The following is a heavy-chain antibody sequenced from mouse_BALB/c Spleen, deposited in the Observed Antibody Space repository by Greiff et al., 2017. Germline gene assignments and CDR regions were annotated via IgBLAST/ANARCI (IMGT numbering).Heavy chain of an antibody. CDR3: ARGKKNPYGYDYYAMDY. V-gene: IGHV3-8*02. Sequence: EVQLQESGPSLVKPSQTLSLTCSVTGDSITSGYWNWIRKFPGNKLEYMGYISYSGSTYYNPSLKSRISITRDTSKNQYYLQLNSVTTEDTATYYCARGKKNPYGYDYYAMDYWGQGTSVTVSS. D-gene: IGHD2-2*01. J-gene: IGHJ4*01. CDR2: ISYSGST. CDR1: GDSITSGY.